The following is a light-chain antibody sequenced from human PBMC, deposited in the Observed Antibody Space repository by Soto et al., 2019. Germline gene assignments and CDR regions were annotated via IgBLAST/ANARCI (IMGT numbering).Light chain of an antibody. J-gene: IGLJ1*01. CDR2: GNS. Sequence: QSVLTQPPSVSGAPGQRVTISCTGSSSNIGAGYDVHWYQQLPGTAPKLLIYGNSNRPSGVPDRFSGSNSGTSASLAITGLQAEDEADYYCQSYDSGLSGYVFATGTQLTVL. CDR1: SSNIGAGYD. V-gene: IGLV1-40*01. CDR3: QSYDSGLSGYV.